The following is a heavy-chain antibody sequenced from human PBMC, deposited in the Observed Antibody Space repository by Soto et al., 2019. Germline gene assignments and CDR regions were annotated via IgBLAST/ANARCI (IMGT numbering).Heavy chain of an antibody. CDR3: ARGSRGVPAAIRY. J-gene: IGHJ4*02. V-gene: IGHV4-34*01. CDR1: GGSFSGYY. CDR2: INHSGST. D-gene: IGHD2-2*01. Sequence: QVQLQQWGAGLLKPSETLSLTCAVYGGSFSGYYWSWIRQPPGNGLEWIGEINHSGSTNYNPSLKIRVNISVDTSKNQFSLKLSSVTAADTAVYYCARGSRGVPAAIRYWGQGSLVTVSS.